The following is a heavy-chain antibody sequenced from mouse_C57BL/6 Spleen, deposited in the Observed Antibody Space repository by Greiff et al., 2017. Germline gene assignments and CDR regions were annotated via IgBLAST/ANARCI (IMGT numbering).Heavy chain of an antibody. V-gene: IGHV1-15*01. CDR1: GYTFTDYE. J-gene: IGHJ4*01. Sequence: QVQLQQSGAELVRPGASVTLSCKASGYTFTDYEMHWVKQTPVHGLEWIGAIDPETGGTAYNQKFKGKAILTADKSSSTAYMELRSLTSEDSAVYYCTRSERDYYAMDYWGQGTSVTVSS. CDR3: TRSERDYYAMDY. CDR2: IDPETGGT.